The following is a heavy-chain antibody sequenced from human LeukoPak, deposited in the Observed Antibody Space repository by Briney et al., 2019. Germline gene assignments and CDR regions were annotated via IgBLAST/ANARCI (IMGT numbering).Heavy chain of an antibody. D-gene: IGHD6-13*01. CDR3: AKDGGAGIAAAGTGAFDI. CDR1: GFTFSSYA. V-gene: IGHV3-23*01. CDR2: ISGSGGST. Sequence: GGSLRLSCAASGFTFSSYAMSWVRQAPGKGLEWVSAISGSGGSTYYADSVKGRFTISGDNSKNTLYLQMNSLRAEDTAVYYCAKDGGAGIAAAGTGAFDIWGQGTMVTVSS. J-gene: IGHJ3*02.